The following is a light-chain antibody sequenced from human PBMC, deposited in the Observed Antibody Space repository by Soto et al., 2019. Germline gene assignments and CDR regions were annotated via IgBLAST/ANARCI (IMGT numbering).Light chain of an antibody. V-gene: IGKV3-20*01. Sequence: EIVLTQSPGTLSLSPGEGATLSCRASQTISNTYLAWYQQKPGQAPRLLIYGASSRATGIPDRFSGSGSGTDFTFTISGLGPEDFAVYYCQSYGRTVFTFGPGTKVDIK. CDR3: QSYGRTVFT. J-gene: IGKJ3*01. CDR2: GAS. CDR1: QTISNTY.